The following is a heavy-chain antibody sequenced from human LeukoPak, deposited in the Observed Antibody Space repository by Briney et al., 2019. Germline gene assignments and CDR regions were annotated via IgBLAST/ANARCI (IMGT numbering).Heavy chain of an antibody. Sequence: SETLSLTCTVSGGSIRSSGYYWAWIRQPPGKGLESIANIYYSGNTYYNPSLKSRATISVDTSKNQFSLKLTSVTAADTAVYYCARHRVYDWNYPIWFDPWGQGTLVTVSS. CDR1: GGSIRSSGYY. V-gene: IGHV4-39*01. D-gene: IGHD3-16*01. CDR2: IYYSGNT. CDR3: ARHRVYDWNYPIWFDP. J-gene: IGHJ5*02.